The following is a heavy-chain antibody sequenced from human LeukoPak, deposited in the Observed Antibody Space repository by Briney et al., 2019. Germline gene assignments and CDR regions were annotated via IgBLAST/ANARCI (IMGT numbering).Heavy chain of an antibody. V-gene: IGHV4-30-2*01. CDR1: GGSIGSGDYS. CDR3: ARIAAAGTNIDY. CDR2: TYHSGST. J-gene: IGHJ4*02. D-gene: IGHD6-13*01. Sequence: PSQTLSLTCAVSGGSIGSGDYSWTWIRQPPGEGLEWIGYTYHSGSTYYNPSLKSRVTISVDRSKNQFSLKLSSVTAADTAVYYCARIAAAGTNIDYWGQGMLVTVSS.